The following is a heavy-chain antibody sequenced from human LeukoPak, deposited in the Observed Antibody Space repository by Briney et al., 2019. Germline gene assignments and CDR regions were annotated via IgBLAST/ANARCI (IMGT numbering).Heavy chain of an antibody. CDR2: IIPIFGTA. J-gene: IGHJ4*02. V-gene: IGHV1-69*13. CDR1: GYTFTSYG. CDR3: ARSRGLGIAVATNRGGIYYFGY. Sequence: ASVKVSCKASGYTFTSYGISWVRQAPGQGLEWMGGIIPIFGTANYAQKFQGRVTITADESTSTAYMELSSLRSEDTAVYYCARSRGLGIAVATNRGGIYYFGYWGQGTLVTVSS. D-gene: IGHD6-19*01.